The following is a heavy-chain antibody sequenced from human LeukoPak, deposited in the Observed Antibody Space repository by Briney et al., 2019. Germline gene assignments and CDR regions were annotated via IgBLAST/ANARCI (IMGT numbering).Heavy chain of an antibody. D-gene: IGHD3-3*01. CDR2: INHSGST. Sequence: SETLSLTCAVYGGSFSGYYWSWIRQPPGKGLEWIGEINHSGSTNYSPSLKSRVTISVDTSKNQFSLKLSSVTAADTAVYYCARVYYDFWSGYSAQFDYWGQGTLVTVSS. CDR3: ARVYYDFWSGYSAQFDY. CDR1: GGSFSGYY. V-gene: IGHV4-34*01. J-gene: IGHJ4*02.